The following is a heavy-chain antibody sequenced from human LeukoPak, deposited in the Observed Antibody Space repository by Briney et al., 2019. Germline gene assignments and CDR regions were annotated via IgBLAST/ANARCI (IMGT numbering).Heavy chain of an antibody. D-gene: IGHD4-17*01. J-gene: IGHJ4*02. CDR1: GYSFTSYW. V-gene: IGHV5-51*01. CDR3: ASTTVTAREKYYFEY. CDR2: IYPGDSDT. Sequence: GESLKISCKGSGYSFTSYWIGWVRQMPGKGLEWMGIIYPGDSDTRYSLSFQGQVTFSADKSISTAYLQWSSLKASDTAMYYCASTTVTAREKYYFEYWGQGTLVTVSS.